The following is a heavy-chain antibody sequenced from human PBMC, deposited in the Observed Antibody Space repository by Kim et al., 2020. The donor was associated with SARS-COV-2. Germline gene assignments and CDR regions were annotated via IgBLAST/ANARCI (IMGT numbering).Heavy chain of an antibody. CDR2: A. Sequence: ANDAQKFQGRVTITADESTSTAYMELSSLRSEDTAVYYCADSSGHQPFDYWGQGTLVTVSS. J-gene: IGHJ4*02. V-gene: IGHV1-69*01. D-gene: IGHD6-19*01. CDR3: ADSSGHQPFDY.